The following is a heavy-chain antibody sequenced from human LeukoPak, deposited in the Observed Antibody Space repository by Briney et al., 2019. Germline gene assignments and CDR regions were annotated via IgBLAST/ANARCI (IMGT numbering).Heavy chain of an antibody. Sequence: PGGSLRLSCAASGFTFSSYWMHWVRQAPGKGLEWVSGINWNGGSTGYADSVKGRFTISRDNAKNSLYLQMNSLRAEDTALYYCARVGLVVAATDEYFQHWGQGTLVTVSS. V-gene: IGHV3-20*04. CDR3: ARVGLVVAATDEYFQH. CDR2: INWNGGST. CDR1: GFTFSSYW. D-gene: IGHD2-15*01. J-gene: IGHJ1*01.